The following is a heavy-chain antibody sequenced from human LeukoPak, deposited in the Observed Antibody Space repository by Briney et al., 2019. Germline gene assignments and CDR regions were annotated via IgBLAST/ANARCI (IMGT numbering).Heavy chain of an antibody. Sequence: GGSLRLSCAASGFTFSSYSMNWVRQAPGKGLEWVSSISSSSSCIYYADSVKGRFTISRDNAKNSLYLQMNSLRAEDTAVYYCARCPTGDHFDYWGQGTLVTVSS. J-gene: IGHJ4*02. CDR3: ARCPTGDHFDY. V-gene: IGHV3-21*01. CDR1: GFTFSSYS. CDR2: ISSSSSCI. D-gene: IGHD7-27*01.